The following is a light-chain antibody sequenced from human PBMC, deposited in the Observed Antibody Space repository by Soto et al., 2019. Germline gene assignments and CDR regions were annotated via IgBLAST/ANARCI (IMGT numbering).Light chain of an antibody. Sequence: EIVMTQSPATLSVSPGERATLSCRASQSVSSNLAWYQQKPGQAPRLLIYGASTRATGIPARFRGSGSGTEFTLTNSSLQFEDFAVYYCQQYNNWPPGTFGQGTKVEIK. CDR3: QQYNNWPPGT. CDR2: GAS. CDR1: QSVSSN. V-gene: IGKV3-15*01. J-gene: IGKJ1*01.